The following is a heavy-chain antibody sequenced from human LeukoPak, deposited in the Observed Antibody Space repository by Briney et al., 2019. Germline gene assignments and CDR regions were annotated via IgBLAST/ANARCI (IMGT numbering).Heavy chain of an antibody. V-gene: IGHV4-59*11. Sequence: SETLSLTCTVSGGSISSHYWTWIRQSPVKGLEWIGDISNSGSTSYNPSLKSRVTISIDTSKNQFSLKLSSVTAADTAVYYCARGDVGASAPFDYWGQGTLVSVSS. CDR3: ARGDVGASAPFDY. J-gene: IGHJ4*02. CDR2: ISNSGST. CDR1: GGSISSHY. D-gene: IGHD1-26*01.